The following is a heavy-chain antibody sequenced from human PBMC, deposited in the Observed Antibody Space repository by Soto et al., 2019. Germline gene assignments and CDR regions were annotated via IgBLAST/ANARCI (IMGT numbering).Heavy chain of an antibody. CDR2: VKSKIHGGTT. J-gene: IGHJ4*01. V-gene: IGHV3-15*07. CDR1: GFTFSNAW. D-gene: IGHD3-22*01. CDR3: TTDSYITSIIVRFDY. Sequence: GGSLRLSCAASGFTFSNAWINWVRQAPGKGLEWVGHVKSKIHGGTTDFAAPVKGRFAISRDDSKNVLYLEMNSLKTEDTAIYYCTTDSYITSIIVRFDYWGHGTLVTVSS.